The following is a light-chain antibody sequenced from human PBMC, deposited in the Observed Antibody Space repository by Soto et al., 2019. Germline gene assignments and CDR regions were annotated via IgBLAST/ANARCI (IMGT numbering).Light chain of an antibody. J-gene: IGLJ3*02. CDR2: VGTGGIVG. CDR3: GTDHGSGSKFLWI. CDR1: SGSSDYK. V-gene: IGLV9-49*01. Sequence: QSVLTQPPSASASLGASVTLTCTLSSGSSDYKVDWYQQRPGKGPRFVMRVGTGGIVGSKGDGIPDRFSVLASGLNRYLTIENIQEEDGGDYHCGTDHGSGSKFLWIFGGGTKVTVL.